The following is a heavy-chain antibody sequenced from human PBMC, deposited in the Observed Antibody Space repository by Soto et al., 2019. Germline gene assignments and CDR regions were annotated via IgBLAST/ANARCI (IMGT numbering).Heavy chain of an antibody. CDR2: IIPIFGIA. CDR3: AREDRDRETGLVPAAIDGMDV. J-gene: IGHJ6*02. Sequence: QVQLVQSGAEVKKPGSSVKVSCEASGGTFSRYSITWVRQAPGHGLEWIGRIIPIFGIASYAQKFQGRVTITADDSTSTGYKELSSLRSDDTAVYYCAREDRDRETGLVPAAIDGMDVWGQGTTVTVSS. D-gene: IGHD2-2*01. CDR1: GGTFSRYS. V-gene: IGHV1-69*08.